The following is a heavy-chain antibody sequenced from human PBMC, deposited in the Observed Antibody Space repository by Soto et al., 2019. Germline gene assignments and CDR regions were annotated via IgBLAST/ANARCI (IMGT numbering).Heavy chain of an antibody. J-gene: IGHJ4*02. CDR1: GGTFSSYA. CDR2: IIPIFGTA. V-gene: IGHV1-69*13. D-gene: IGHD3-3*01. Sequence: ASVKVSCKASGGTFSSYAISWVRQAPGQGLEWMGGIIPIFGTANYAQKFQGRVTITADESTSTAYMELSSLRSEDTAVYYCARGSAYDFWSGTLNYWGQGTLVTVSS. CDR3: ARGSAYDFWSGTLNY.